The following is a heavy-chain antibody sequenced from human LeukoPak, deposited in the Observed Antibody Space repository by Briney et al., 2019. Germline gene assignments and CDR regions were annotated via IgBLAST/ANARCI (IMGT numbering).Heavy chain of an antibody. J-gene: IGHJ5*02. CDR3: TRDLNYLWFDP. V-gene: IGHV7-4-1*02. Sequence: ASVKVSCKASGYSFTKHNMNWVRQAPGQGLEWMGWINTNTGNPTYAQAFTGRLVFSLDTSVSTAYLRISSLKAEDTAVYYCTRDLNYLWFDPWGQGTLVTVSS. CDR2: INTNTGNP. D-gene: IGHD1-7*01. CDR1: GYSFTKHN.